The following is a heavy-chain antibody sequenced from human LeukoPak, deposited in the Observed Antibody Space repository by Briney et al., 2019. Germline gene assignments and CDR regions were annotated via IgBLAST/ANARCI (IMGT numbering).Heavy chain of an antibody. CDR3: ARHRLAYCGGDCYPYYFDY. CDR1: GGSISSSSYY. Sequence: SETLSLTCTVSGGSISSSSYYWGWIRQPPGKGLEWIGSIYYSGSTYYNPSLKSRVTISVDTSKNQFSLKLSSVTAADTAVYHCARHRLAYCGGDCYPYYFDYWGQGTLVTVSS. J-gene: IGHJ4*02. V-gene: IGHV4-39*01. D-gene: IGHD2-21*02. CDR2: IYYSGST.